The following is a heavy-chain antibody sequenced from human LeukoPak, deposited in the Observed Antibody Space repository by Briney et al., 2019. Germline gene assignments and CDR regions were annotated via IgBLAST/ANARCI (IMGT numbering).Heavy chain of an antibody. D-gene: IGHD6-13*01. CDR3: ARQQPDQAYGMDV. CDR1: GYSFTSYW. CDR2: IYPGDSDT. Sequence: GESLKISCKCSGYSFTSYWIGWVRQMPGKGLECMGIIYPGDSDTRYSPSFQGQVTISADKSISTAYLQWSSLKASDTAMYYCARQQPDQAYGMDVWGQGTTVTVSS. V-gene: IGHV5-51*01. J-gene: IGHJ6*02.